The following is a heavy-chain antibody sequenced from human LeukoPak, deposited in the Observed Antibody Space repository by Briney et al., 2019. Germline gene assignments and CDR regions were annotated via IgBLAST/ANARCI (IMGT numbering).Heavy chain of an antibody. D-gene: IGHD3-3*01. J-gene: IGHJ4*02. CDR2: INPNSGGT. CDR1: GGTFSSYA. Sequence: ASVKVSCKASGGTFSSYAISWVRQAPGQGLEWMGWINPNSGGTNYAQKFQGRVTMTRDTSISTAYMELSRLRSDDTAVYYYASGYDFWSGYPPDYWGQGTLVTVSS. V-gene: IGHV1-2*02. CDR3: ASGYDFWSGYPPDY.